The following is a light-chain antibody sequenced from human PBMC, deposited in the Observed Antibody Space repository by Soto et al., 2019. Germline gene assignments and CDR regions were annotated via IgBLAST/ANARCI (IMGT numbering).Light chain of an antibody. V-gene: IGKV3-20*01. CDR2: GAS. J-gene: IGKJ4*01. CDR3: QQYGSSPPGT. Sequence: EVVLTQSPGTLSLSPGESATLSCRASQSVSGSYLAWYQQKPGQAPRLLIYGASSRATGIPDRFSGSGSGTDFTLTISRLEPEDFAVYYCQQYGSSPPGTFGGGTKVDIK. CDR1: QSVSGSY.